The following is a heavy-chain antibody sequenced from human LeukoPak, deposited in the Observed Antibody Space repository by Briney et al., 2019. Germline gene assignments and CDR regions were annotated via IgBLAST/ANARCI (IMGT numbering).Heavy chain of an antibody. Sequence: GRSLRLSCAASGFTFSTFGMHWVRQAPGKGLEWVAFIRYDGSNKYYADSVKGRFTISRDDSKNTLYLQMNSLRAEDTAACYCAKGYYFDILSGYSSLDSWGQGTLVTVSS. CDR3: AKGYYFDILSGYSSLDS. CDR2: IRYDGSNK. CDR1: GFTFSTFG. J-gene: IGHJ4*02. V-gene: IGHV3-30*02. D-gene: IGHD3-9*01.